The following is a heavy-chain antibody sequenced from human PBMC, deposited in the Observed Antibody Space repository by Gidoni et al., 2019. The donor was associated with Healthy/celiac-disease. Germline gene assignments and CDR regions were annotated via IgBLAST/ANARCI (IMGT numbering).Heavy chain of an antibody. Sequence: QVQLVESGGGVVQPGRSLRLSCAASGFTFSSYGMHWVRQAPGKGLEGVAVIWYDGSNKYYADSVKGRFTISRDNSKNTLYLQMNSLRAEDTAVYYCARGVVPAATGVDYWGQGTLVTVSS. CDR1: GFTFSSYG. CDR3: ARGVVPAATGVDY. CDR2: IWYDGSNK. J-gene: IGHJ4*02. D-gene: IGHD2-2*01. V-gene: IGHV3-33*01.